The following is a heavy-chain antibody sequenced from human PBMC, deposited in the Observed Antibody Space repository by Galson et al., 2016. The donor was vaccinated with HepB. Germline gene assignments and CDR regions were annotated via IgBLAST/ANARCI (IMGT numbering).Heavy chain of an antibody. D-gene: IGHD5-12*01. V-gene: IGHV3-11*03. Sequence: SLRLSCAASGFPFSNFYMSWIRQAPGKGLEWVSFIGSSDDNTNYADSVKGRFTISRDIPKNALYLHMNSLRAGDTAVYYCARLRGYSGYDWVDSWGQGTLVIVSS. CDR3: ARLRGYSGYDWVDS. CDR2: IGSSDDNT. J-gene: IGHJ4*02. CDR1: GFPFSNFY.